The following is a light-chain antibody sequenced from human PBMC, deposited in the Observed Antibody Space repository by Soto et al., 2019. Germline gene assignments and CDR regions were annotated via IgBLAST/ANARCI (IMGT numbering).Light chain of an antibody. CDR1: QSVRSNS. J-gene: IGKJ4*01. CDR2: GAS. V-gene: IGKV3-20*01. Sequence: EIVLTQSPRTLSLSPGESATRSCTASQSVRSNSLAWYQQKPGQAPRLLMFGASGRATGTPPRFSGRGSGTDFTLTISRLEPEDFAVYYCQQYGTSPLTFGGGTEVDI. CDR3: QQYGTSPLT.